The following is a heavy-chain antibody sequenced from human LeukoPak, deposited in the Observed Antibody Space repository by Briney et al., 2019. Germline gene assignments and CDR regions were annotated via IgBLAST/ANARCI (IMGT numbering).Heavy chain of an antibody. D-gene: IGHD2-2*01. V-gene: IGHV1-46*01. J-gene: IGHJ6*02. CDR2: IYPRDGST. CDR3: ARDRLNIVVVPAAIPDYYYYYGMDV. Sequence: ASVKVSCKASGYTFTSNYIHWVRQAPGQGLEWMGMIYPRDGSTSYAQKFQGRVTITADESTSTAYMELSSLRSEDTAVYYCARDRLNIVVVPAAIPDYYYYYGMDVWGQGTTVTVSS. CDR1: GYTFTSNY.